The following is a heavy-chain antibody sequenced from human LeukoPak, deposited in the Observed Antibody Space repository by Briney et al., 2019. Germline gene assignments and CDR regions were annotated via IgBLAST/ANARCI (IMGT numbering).Heavy chain of an antibody. V-gene: IGHV4-59*01. D-gene: IGHD6-13*01. Sequence: SETLSLTCTVSGGSISSYYWSWIRQPPGKGLEWIGYIYYSGSTNYNPSLKSRVTISVDTSKNQFSLKLSSVTAADTAVYYCATFHSSSWYLDYWGQGTLVAVSS. CDR3: ATFHSSSWYLDY. CDR2: IYYSGST. J-gene: IGHJ4*02. CDR1: GGSISSYY.